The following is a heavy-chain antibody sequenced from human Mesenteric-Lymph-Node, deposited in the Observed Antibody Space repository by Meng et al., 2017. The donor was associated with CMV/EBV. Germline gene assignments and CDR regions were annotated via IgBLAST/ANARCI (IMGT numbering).Heavy chain of an antibody. V-gene: IGHV1-69*10. CDR3: ARDGSRDCSSTSCYEGGYYYYYGMDV. J-gene: IGHJ6*02. CDR1: GGTFSSYA. Sequence: SVKVSCKASGGTFSSYAISWVRQAPGQGLEWMGGIIPILGIANYAQKFQGRVTITADKSTSTAYMELSSLRSEDTAVYYCARDGSRDCSSTSCYEGGYYYYYGMDVWGQGTTVTVSS. CDR2: IIPILGIA. D-gene: IGHD2-2*01.